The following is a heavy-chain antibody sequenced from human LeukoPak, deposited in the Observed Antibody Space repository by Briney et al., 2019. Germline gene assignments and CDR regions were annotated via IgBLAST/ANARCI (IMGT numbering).Heavy chain of an antibody. CDR1: GFTFSSYE. D-gene: IGHD3-22*01. CDR3: ARDLGFGYYDSSGPEDYFDY. V-gene: IGHV3-48*03. J-gene: IGHJ4*02. CDR2: ISSSGSTI. Sequence: GGSLRLSCAASGFTFSSYEMNWVRQAPGKGLEWFSYISSSGSTIYYADSVKGRFTISRDNAKNSLYLQMNSLRAEDTAVYYCARDLGFGYYDSSGPEDYFDYWGQGTLVTVSS.